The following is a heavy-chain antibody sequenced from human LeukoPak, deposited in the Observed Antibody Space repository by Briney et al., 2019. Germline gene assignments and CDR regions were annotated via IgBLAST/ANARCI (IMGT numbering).Heavy chain of an antibody. J-gene: IGHJ4*02. CDR3: TKGTIWLPFDY. CDR1: GFSFSTYG. V-gene: IGHV3-23*01. CDR2: ISDSGGST. D-gene: IGHD5-18*01. Sequence: GGSLRLSCAASGFSFSTYGMTWVRQAPGKGLEWVSVISDSGGSTNYADSVKGRFTISRDNSKNTLYLQMNSLRAEDTAVYYCTKGTIWLPFDYWGQGTLVTVSS.